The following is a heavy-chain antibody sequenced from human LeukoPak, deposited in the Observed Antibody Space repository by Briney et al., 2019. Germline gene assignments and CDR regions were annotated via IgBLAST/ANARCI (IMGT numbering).Heavy chain of an antibody. D-gene: IGHD2-15*01. V-gene: IGHV3-30*02. CDR1: GFTFSSYG. J-gene: IGHJ4*02. CDR2: IRYDGSNK. CDR3: AKGRPIVVVVAATYYFDY. Sequence: GGSLRLSCAASGFTFSSYGMHWVRQAPGKGLEWVAFIRYDGSNKYYADSVKGRFTISRDNSKNTLYLQMNSLRAEDTAVYYCAKGRPIVVVVAATYYFDYWGQGTLVTVSS.